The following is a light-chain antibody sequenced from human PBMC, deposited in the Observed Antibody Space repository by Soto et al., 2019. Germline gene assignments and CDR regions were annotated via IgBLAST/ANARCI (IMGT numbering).Light chain of an antibody. CDR2: EVS. V-gene: IGLV2-14*01. CDR3: FSSTSSGTYV. Sequence: QSALTQPPSASGSPGQSVTISCTGTSRDVGAYKYVSWYQQHPGKAPKLMIYEVSNRPSGVSNRFSGSKSGNTASLTISGHTAEDETDYYCFSSTSSGTYVFGTGTKLTVL. CDR1: SRDVGAYKY. J-gene: IGLJ1*01.